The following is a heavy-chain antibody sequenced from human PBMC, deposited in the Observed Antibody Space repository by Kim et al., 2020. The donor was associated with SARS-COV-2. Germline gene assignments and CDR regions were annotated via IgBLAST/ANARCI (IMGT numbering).Heavy chain of an antibody. J-gene: IGHJ4*02. V-gene: IGHV3-53*01. Sequence: GGSLRLSCAGSGFTVSSNYMNWVRQAPGKGLEWVSLIYTAGDADYADSVKGRFTISRDNSKNTLYLQMNSLRAEDTAMYYCVFASRPRTHFDYWGLGTQVTVSS. CDR3: VFASRPRTHFDY. D-gene: IGHD6-6*01. CDR2: IYTAGDA. CDR1: GFTVSSNY.